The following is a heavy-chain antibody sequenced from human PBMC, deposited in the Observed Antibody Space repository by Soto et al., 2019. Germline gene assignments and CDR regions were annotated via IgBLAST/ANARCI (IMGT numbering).Heavy chain of an antibody. CDR3: ARTAAAGNYYYGMDV. CDR2: IYPGDSDT. J-gene: IGHJ6*02. V-gene: IGHV5-51*01. Sequence: GESLKISCKGSGYSFTSYWIGWARQMPGKGLEWMGIIYPGDSDTRYSPSFQGQVTISADKSISTAYLQWSSLKASDTAMYYCARTAAAGNYYYGMDVWGQGTTVTVSS. CDR1: GYSFTSYW. D-gene: IGHD6-13*01.